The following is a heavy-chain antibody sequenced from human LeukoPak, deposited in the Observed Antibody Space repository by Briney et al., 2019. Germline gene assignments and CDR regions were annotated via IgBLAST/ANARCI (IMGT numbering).Heavy chain of an antibody. Sequence: GGSLRLSCAASGFTFSSYAMSWVRQAPGKGLEWVSAISGSGGSTYYADSVKGRFTISRDNSKNTLYLQMNSLRAEDTAVYYRAKGVAVAHWDYYYGMDVWGQGTTVTVSS. CDR2: ISGSGGST. CDR3: AKGVAVAHWDYYYGMDV. J-gene: IGHJ6*02. D-gene: IGHD6-19*01. V-gene: IGHV3-23*01. CDR1: GFTFSSYA.